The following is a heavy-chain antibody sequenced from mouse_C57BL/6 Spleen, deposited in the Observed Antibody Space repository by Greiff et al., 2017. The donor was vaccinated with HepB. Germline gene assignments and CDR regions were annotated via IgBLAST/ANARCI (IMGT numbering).Heavy chain of an antibody. Sequence: QVQLQQSGAELVRPGSSVKLSCKASGYTFTSYWMHWVKQRPIQGLEWIGNIDPSDSETHYNQKFKDKATLTVDKSSSTAYMQLSSLTSEDSAVYYCASGYGSSYERYFDVWGTGTTVTVSS. CDR2: IDPSDSET. V-gene: IGHV1-52*01. CDR1: GYTFTSYW. D-gene: IGHD1-1*01. CDR3: ASGYGSSYERYFDV. J-gene: IGHJ1*03.